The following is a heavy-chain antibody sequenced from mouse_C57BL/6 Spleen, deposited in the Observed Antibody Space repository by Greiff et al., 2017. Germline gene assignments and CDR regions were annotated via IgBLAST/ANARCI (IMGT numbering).Heavy chain of an antibody. V-gene: IGHV1-26*01. J-gene: IGHJ4*01. CDR2: INPNNGGT. Sequence: VQLQQSGPELVKPGASVKISCKASGYTFTDYYMNWVKQSHGKSLEWIGDINPNNGGTSYNQKFKGKATLTVDKSSSTAYMALRSLTSEDSAVDYCARFYDGYPYDAMDYWGQGTSVTVSS. D-gene: IGHD2-3*01. CDR3: ARFYDGYPYDAMDY. CDR1: GYTFTDYY.